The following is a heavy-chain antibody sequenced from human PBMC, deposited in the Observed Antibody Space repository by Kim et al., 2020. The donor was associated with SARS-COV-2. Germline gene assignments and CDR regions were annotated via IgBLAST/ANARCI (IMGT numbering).Heavy chain of an antibody. CDR3: AREQPYYDFWSGPPGYGMDV. Sequence: ASVKVSCKASGYTFTSYYMHWVRQAPGQGLEWMGIINPSGGSTSYAQKFQGRVTMTRDTSTSTVYMELSSLRSEDTAVYYCAREQPYYDFWSGPPGYGMDVGGQGTTVTVSS. CDR2: INPSGGST. CDR1: GYTFTSYY. D-gene: IGHD3-3*01. J-gene: IGHJ6*02. V-gene: IGHV1-46*01.